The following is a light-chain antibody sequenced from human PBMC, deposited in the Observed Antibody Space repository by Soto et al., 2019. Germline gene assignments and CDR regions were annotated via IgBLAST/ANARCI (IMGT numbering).Light chain of an antibody. Sequence: EIVMTQSPGTLSVSPRERATLSCRASQSVGSNLAWYQQKPGQAPRPLIYGASSRATGIPDRFSSSGSGTDFTLTISRLEPEDFAVYYCQQYGSSSVTVGQGTKVDIK. V-gene: IGKV3-20*01. CDR1: QSVGSN. CDR3: QQYGSSSVT. J-gene: IGKJ1*01. CDR2: GAS.